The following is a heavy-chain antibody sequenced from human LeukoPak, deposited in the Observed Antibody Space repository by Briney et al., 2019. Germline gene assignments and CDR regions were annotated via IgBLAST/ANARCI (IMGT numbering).Heavy chain of an antibody. CDR2: IYHSGST. J-gene: IGHJ5*02. D-gene: IGHD2-15*01. CDR1: GYSISSGYY. V-gene: IGHV4-38-2*02. Sequence: SETLSLTCTVSGYSISSGYYWGWIRQPPGKGLEWIGSIYHSGSTYYNPSLKSRVTISVDTSKNQFSLKLSSVTAADTAVYYCARGRFCGGSCYSFFYNWFDPWGQGTLVTVSS. CDR3: ARGRFCGGSCYSFFYNWFDP.